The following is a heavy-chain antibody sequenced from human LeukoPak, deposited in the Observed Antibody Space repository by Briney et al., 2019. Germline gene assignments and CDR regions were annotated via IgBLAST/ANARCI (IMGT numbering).Heavy chain of an antibody. Sequence: SETVSLTCTVSGGSITNINYYWGWIRQPPGEGLEWIGNIYYSGSTYYNPSLKSRVTISVDTSKNQFSLRLSSVTAADTAVYYCARHDFFDADAFDIWGQGTMVTVS. D-gene: IGHD2/OR15-2a*01. V-gene: IGHV4-39*01. CDR2: IYYSGST. CDR3: ARHDFFDADAFDI. CDR1: GGSITNINYY. J-gene: IGHJ3*02.